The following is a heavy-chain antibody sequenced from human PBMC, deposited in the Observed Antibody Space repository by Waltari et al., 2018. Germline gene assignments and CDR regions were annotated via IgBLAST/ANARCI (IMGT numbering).Heavy chain of an antibody. Sequence: QLVQSGAEVKKPGSSVIVSCKASGGTFNSFALSWVRQAPGQGLEWMGRIIPRFNTPTYGRKFQGRLTVTADESTSTAYMELNSLRSEDSALYYCATRIPSDHSGSFYYYGMDVWGQGTTVTVSS. CDR3: ATRIPSDHSGSFYYYGMDV. J-gene: IGHJ6*02. V-gene: IGHV1-69*13. D-gene: IGHD6-6*01. CDR1: GGTFNSFA. CDR2: IIPRFNTP.